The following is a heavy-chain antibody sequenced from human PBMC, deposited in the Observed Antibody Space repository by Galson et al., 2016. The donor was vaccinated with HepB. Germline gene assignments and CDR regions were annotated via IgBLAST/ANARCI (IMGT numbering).Heavy chain of an antibody. D-gene: IGHD5-12*01. V-gene: IGHV3-11*01. Sequence: SLRLSCAASGFTFSDYSMTWIRQAPGKGLEWVSDISHSGTSAYYADSMKGRFTISRDNAKNSLYLQMSSLRVEDTAIYYCARDLKMIGATYGMDVWGQGTTVTVSS. CDR3: ARDLKMIGATYGMDV. J-gene: IGHJ6*02. CDR2: ISHSGTSA. CDR1: GFTFSDYS.